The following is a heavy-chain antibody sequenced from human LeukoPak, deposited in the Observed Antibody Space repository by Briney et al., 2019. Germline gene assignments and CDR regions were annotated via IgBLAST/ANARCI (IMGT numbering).Heavy chain of an antibody. V-gene: IGHV3-7*01. Sequence: GGSLRLSCAASGFTFSSYWMSWVRQAPGKGLEWVANIKQDGSEKYYVDSVKGRFTISRDNAKNPLYLQMNSLRAEDTAVYYCARVSMVRARPEDYYYGMDVWGQGTTVTVSS. CDR3: ARVSMVRARPEDYYYGMDV. J-gene: IGHJ6*02. D-gene: IGHD3-10*01. CDR1: GFTFSSYW. CDR2: IKQDGSEK.